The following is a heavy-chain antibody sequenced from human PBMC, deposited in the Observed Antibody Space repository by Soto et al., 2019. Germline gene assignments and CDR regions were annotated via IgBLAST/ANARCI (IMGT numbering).Heavy chain of an antibody. CDR3: ARIRHGAGTAMVYGMDV. V-gene: IGHV2-26*01. D-gene: IGHD5-18*01. Sequence: QVTLKESGPVLVKPTEPLTLTCTVSVFSLSNARMGVSWIRQPPGKALEWLAHIFSNDEKSYSTSLKSRLTISKDTSKSQVVLTMTNMDPVDTATYYLARIRHGAGTAMVYGMDVWGQGTTVTVSS. CDR1: VFSLSNARMG. J-gene: IGHJ6*02. CDR2: IFSNDEK.